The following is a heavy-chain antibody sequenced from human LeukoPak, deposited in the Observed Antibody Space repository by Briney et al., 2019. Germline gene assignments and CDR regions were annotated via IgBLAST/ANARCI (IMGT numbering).Heavy chain of an antibody. V-gene: IGHV3-48*01. CDR2: ISSSSSTI. D-gene: IGHD6-19*01. CDR1: GFTFSSYS. CDR3: ARAIAVAGTNYFDY. Sequence: GGSLRLSCAASGFTFSSYSMNWVRQAPGKGLEWVSYISSSSSTIYYADSVKGRFTISRDNAKNSLYLQMNSLRAEDTAVYYCARAIAVAGTNYFDYWGQGTLVTVSS. J-gene: IGHJ4*02.